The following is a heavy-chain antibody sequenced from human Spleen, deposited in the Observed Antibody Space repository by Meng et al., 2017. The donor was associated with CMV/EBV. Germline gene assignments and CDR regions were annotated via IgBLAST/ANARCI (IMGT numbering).Heavy chain of an antibody. V-gene: IGHV1-69*02. D-gene: IGHD6-6*01. CDR1: GDTFRGYT. CDR2: IIPILGIA. CDR3: ASGRYSSSSYPRDYYGMDV. Sequence: SVKVSCKASGDTFRGYTISWVRQAPGQGLEWMGRIIPILGIANYAQKFQGRVTITADKSTSTAYMELSSLRSEDTAVYYCASGRYSSSSYPRDYYGMDVWGQGTTVTVSS. J-gene: IGHJ6*02.